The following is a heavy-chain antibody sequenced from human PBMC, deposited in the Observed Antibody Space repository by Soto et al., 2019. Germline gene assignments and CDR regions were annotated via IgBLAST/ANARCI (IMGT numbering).Heavy chain of an antibody. J-gene: IGHJ4*02. Sequence: PSETLSLTCSVSGRSMSSNYWSWIRQSPDKGLEWLGYVFYGGTDYNPSLGGRVSVSVETSKSQFSLKLTSVTVADTAVYYCASYRGALYFEYWGPGILVTVSS. D-gene: IGHD3-16*01. CDR1: GRSMSSNY. V-gene: IGHV4-59*01. CDR3: ASYRGALYFEY. CDR2: VFYGGT.